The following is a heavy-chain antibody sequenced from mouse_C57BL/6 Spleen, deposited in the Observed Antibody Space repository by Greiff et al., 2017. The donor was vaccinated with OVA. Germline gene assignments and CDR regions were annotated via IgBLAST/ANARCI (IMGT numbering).Heavy chain of an antibody. CDR3: VYYGNYGYFDY. CDR2: IYPRSGNT. D-gene: IGHD2-1*01. V-gene: IGHV1-81*01. J-gene: IGHJ2*01. Sequence: VKLQESGAELARPGASVKLSCKASGYTFTSYGISWVKQRTGQGLEWIGEIYPRSGNTYYNEKFKGKATLTADKSSSTAYMELRSLTSEDSAVYFCVYYGNYGYFDYWGQGTTLTVSS. CDR1: GYTFTSYG.